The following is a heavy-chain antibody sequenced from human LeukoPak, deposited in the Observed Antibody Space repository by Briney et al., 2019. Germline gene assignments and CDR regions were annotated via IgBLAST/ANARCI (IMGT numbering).Heavy chain of an antibody. CDR2: IYYSGST. CDR3: ARGGFRDAFDI. Sequence: SETLSLTCTVSGGSISGYYWSWIRQPPGKGLEWIGYIYYSGSTNYNPSLQSRVTISVDTSKNQFSLKLSSVTAADTAVYSCARGGFRDAFDIWGQGTMVTVSS. D-gene: IGHD3-10*01. V-gene: IGHV4-59*01. J-gene: IGHJ3*02. CDR1: GGSISGYY.